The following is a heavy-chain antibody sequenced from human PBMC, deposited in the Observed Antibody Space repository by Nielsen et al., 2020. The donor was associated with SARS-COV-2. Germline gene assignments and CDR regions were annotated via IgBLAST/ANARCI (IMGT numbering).Heavy chain of an antibody. D-gene: IGHD3-22*01. CDR3: TRVTYYYDSSGYYFSGLDAFDI. Sequence: WLRQPPGKGLEWVGFIRSKAYGGTTEYAASVKGGFTISRDDSKSIAYLQMNSLKTEDTAVYYCTRVTYYYDSSGYYFSGLDAFDIWGQGTMVTVSS. V-gene: IGHV3-49*02. CDR2: IRSKAYGGTT. J-gene: IGHJ3*02.